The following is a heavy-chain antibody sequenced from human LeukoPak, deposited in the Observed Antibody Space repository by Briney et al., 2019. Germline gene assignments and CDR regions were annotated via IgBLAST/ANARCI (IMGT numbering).Heavy chain of an antibody. CDR2: ISGGGRTT. J-gene: IGHJ4*02. CDR3: AKNFMVKRYNDS. CDR1: GFIFTNHA. Sequence: GGSLRLSCAASGFIFTNHAMSWVRQAPGKGLQWVSVISGGGRTTEYADSVKGRFTISRDNSQNTVSLQMNSLRVEDTAIYYCAKNFMVKRYNDSWGQGTLVTVSS. V-gene: IGHV3-23*01. D-gene: IGHD1-1*01.